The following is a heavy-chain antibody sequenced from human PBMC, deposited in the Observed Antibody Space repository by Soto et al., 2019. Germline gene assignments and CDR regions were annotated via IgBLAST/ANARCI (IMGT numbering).Heavy chain of an antibody. D-gene: IGHD1-7*01. V-gene: IGHV3-30*18. Sequence: GALRLSCEASGFTFTSYAMHWVRQAPGKGLEWVAVISDDGRNYYYADSVKGRFTISRDNSKNTVFLQMNSLRAEDTAVYYCAKVHWNFLVYYFDYWGQGTLVTVSS. CDR3: AKVHWNFLVYYFDY. J-gene: IGHJ4*02. CDR1: GFTFTSYA. CDR2: ISDDGRNY.